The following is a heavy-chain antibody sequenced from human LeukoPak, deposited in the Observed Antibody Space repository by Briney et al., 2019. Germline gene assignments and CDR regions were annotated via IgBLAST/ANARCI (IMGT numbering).Heavy chain of an antibody. CDR2: IYYSGST. J-gene: IGHJ5*02. D-gene: IGHD3-10*01. V-gene: IGHV4-39*07. CDR3: ASHYSPGIHWFAP. Sequence: SSETLSLTCTVSGGSISSRSYYWGWIRQPPGKGLEWIGSIYYSGSTYYNVSLKSRVTISVDTSKNQFSLKLSSVTAADTAVYYCASHYSPGIHWFAPWGQGTLVTVSS. CDR1: GGSISSRSYY.